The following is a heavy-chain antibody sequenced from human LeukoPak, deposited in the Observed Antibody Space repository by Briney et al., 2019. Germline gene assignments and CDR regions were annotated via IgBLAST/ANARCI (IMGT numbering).Heavy chain of an antibody. CDR2: ISSSGSTI. Sequence: GGSLRLSCAASGFTFSSYEMNWVRQAPGKGLEWVSYISSSGSTIYYADSVKGRFTISRDNAKNSLYLQMNSLRAEDTAVYYCAKEDYYDSSGDYYFDYWGQGTLVTVSS. D-gene: IGHD3-22*01. J-gene: IGHJ4*02. CDR1: GFTFSSYE. CDR3: AKEDYYDSSGDYYFDY. V-gene: IGHV3-48*03.